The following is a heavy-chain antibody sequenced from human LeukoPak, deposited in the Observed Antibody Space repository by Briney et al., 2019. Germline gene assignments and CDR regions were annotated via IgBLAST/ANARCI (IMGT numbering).Heavy chain of an antibody. CDR1: GFTVSSNY. Sequence: GGSLRLSCAASGFTVSSNYMSWVRQAPGKGLEWVSVIYSGGNTYYADSVKGRFTISRDNSKNTLYLQMNSLRAEDTAVYYCAAAYGSGPRFDYWGQGTLVTVSS. CDR2: IYSGGNT. V-gene: IGHV3-66*01. J-gene: IGHJ4*02. CDR3: AAAYGSGPRFDY. D-gene: IGHD3-10*01.